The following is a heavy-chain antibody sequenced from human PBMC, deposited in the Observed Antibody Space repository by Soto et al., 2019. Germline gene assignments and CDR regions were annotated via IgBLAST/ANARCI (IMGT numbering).Heavy chain of an antibody. D-gene: IGHD3-22*01. CDR2: ISGYNGNT. CDR3: ARVDSYDSSGYYGY. J-gene: IGHJ4*02. Sequence: QVQLVQSGAEVKKPGASVKVSCKASGYTFTIYGISWVRQAPGQGLEWMGWISGYNGNTDYAQNLQDRVTLTTDASTSSVYMELRSLRSDDAAVYYCARVDSYDSSGYYGYWSQGTLITVSS. V-gene: IGHV1-18*04. CDR1: GYTFTIYG.